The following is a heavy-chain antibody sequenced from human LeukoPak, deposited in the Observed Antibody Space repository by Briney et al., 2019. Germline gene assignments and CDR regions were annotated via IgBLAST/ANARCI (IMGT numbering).Heavy chain of an antibody. D-gene: IGHD2-15*01. J-gene: IGHJ3*02. CDR1: GFTFSSYE. CDR3: ARGYCSGGSCYPIFAFDI. V-gene: IGHV3-48*03. Sequence: GGSLRLSCAASGFTFSSYEMNWVREAPGKGLEWGSYISSSGSTIYYADSVKGRFTISKDNAKNSLYLQMNSLRAEDTAVYYCARGYCSGGSCYPIFAFDIWGQGTMVTVSS. CDR2: ISSSGSTI.